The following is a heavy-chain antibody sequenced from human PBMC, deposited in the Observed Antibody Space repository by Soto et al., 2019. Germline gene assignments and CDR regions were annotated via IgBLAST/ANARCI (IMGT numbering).Heavy chain of an antibody. V-gene: IGHV3-21*01. J-gene: IGHJ4*02. Sequence: VQLVESGGGVVQPGRSLRLSCAASGFTFSDNSMKWVRQAPGRGLEWVSSISSTSTYIFYADSVKGRFTISRDNAKNSLYLQMNSLRAEDTAIYYCARQRGGREGDYWGQGTLVIVSS. CDR3: ARQRGGREGDY. CDR2: ISSTSTYI. CDR1: GFTFSDNS. D-gene: IGHD1-26*01.